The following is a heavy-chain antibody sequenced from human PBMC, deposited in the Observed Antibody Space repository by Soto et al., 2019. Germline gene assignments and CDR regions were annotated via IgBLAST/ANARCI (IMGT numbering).Heavy chain of an antibody. Sequence: QVQLQESGPGLVKPSETLSLTCTVSGGSISSYYWSWIRQAPGKGLEWIGYIHFSGSTKYNPSLNSRVTPSIDTSNNQFSLKVTSVTAADTAVYYCARQYSNAFDYWGQGTLVTVSS. V-gene: IGHV4-59*08. CDR1: GGSISSYY. D-gene: IGHD1-26*01. J-gene: IGHJ4*02. CDR2: IHFSGST. CDR3: ARQYSNAFDY.